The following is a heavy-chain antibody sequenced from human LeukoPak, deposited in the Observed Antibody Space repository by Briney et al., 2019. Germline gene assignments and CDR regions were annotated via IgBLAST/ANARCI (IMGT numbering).Heavy chain of an antibody. CDR2: LFCRGSTI. CDR3: ARDGYNLTGYHYYYYGMDV. V-gene: IGHV3-11*01. CDR1: GFTLSDYF. Sequence: PGGSLRHSRAASGFTLSDYFMSRMRHAPGERREWGSYLFCRGSTIYYVHSVKSRFTISRDKAPNSLYLQMSSLRAEGTVLYYIARDGYNLTGYHYYYYGMDVWGQGTTVTVSS. J-gene: IGHJ6*02. D-gene: IGHD3-9*01.